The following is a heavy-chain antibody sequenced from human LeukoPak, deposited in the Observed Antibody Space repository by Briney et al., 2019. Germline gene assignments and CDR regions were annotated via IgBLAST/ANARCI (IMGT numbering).Heavy chain of an antibody. CDR3: ARPYYYDSRIDP. V-gene: IGHV4-30-4*01. D-gene: IGHD3-22*01. J-gene: IGHJ5*02. CDR2: MYYSGST. CDR1: GGSISSGDYY. Sequence: PSETLSLTCTVSGGSISSGDYYWSWIRQPPGKGLEWIAYMYYSGSTYYNPSLKSRVTMSADTSKNQLSLRLSSVTAADTAVYYCARPYYYDSRIDPWGQGILVTVSS.